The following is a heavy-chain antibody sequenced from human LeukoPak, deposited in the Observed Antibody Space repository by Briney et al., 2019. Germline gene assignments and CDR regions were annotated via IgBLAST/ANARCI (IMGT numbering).Heavy chain of an antibody. CDR3: AKDQGSWSHGGRTSAFDI. CDR1: GFTFDDYA. Sequence: GGSLRLSCAASGFTFDDYAMHWVRQAPGKGLEWVSGISWNSGSIGYADSVKGRFTISRDNAKNSLYLQMNSLRAEDMALYYCAKDQGSWSHGGRTSAFDIWGQGTMVTVSS. D-gene: IGHD3-10*01. V-gene: IGHV3-9*03. J-gene: IGHJ3*02. CDR2: ISWNSGSI.